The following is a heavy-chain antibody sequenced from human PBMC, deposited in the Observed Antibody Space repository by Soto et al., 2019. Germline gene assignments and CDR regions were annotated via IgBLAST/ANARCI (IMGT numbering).Heavy chain of an antibody. Sequence: ESGGGVVQPGRSLRLSCAASGFTFSSYGMHWVRQAPGKGLGWVAVISYDGSNKYYADSVKGRFTISRDNSKNTLYLQMNSLRAEDTAVYYCAKDLLRPGRAYGMDVWGQGTTVTVSS. J-gene: IGHJ6*02. V-gene: IGHV3-30*18. CDR1: GFTFSSYG. CDR3: AKDLLRPGRAYGMDV. CDR2: ISYDGSNK.